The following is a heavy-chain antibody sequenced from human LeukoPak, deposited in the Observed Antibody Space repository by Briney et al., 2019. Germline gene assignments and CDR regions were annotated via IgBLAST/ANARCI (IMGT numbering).Heavy chain of an antibody. V-gene: IGHV1-2*02. CDR3: AREKAAADEAFDI. D-gene: IGHD6-13*01. CDR1: GYTFTAYY. J-gene: IGHJ3*02. CDR2: NNPNSGGT. Sequence: GASLRVSCKASGYTFTAYYMHWVRQAPGQGLEWSGWNNPNSGGTNDAQKFQGTVTMTRDMSISTAYMELSRLRSDDTAVYYCAREKAAADEAFDIWGQGTMVTVSS.